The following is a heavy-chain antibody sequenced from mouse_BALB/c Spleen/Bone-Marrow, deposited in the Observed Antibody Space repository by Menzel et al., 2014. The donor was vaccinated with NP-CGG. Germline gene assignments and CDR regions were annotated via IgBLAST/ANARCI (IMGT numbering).Heavy chain of an antibody. D-gene: IGHD2-1*01. V-gene: IGHV14-4*02. CDR3: NGNYYAMDY. CDR1: GFNIKDYY. J-gene: IGHJ4*01. CDR2: IDPENGDT. Sequence: DVKLVESGAELVRSGASVKSSCTASGFNIKDYYMHWVKRRPEQGLEWIGWIDPENGDTEYTPKFQGKATMTADTSSNTAYLQLSSLTSEDTAVYYCNGNYYAMDYWGQGTSVTVSS.